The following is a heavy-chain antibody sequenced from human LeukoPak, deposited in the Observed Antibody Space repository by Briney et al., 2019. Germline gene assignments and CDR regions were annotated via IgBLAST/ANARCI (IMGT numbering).Heavy chain of an antibody. CDR1: GYTFTSYG. J-gene: IGHJ4*02. CDR3: ARVAPRIAARPEDY. CDR2: ISAYNGNT. V-gene: IGHV1-18*01. Sequence: EASVKVSCKASGYTFTSYGISWVRQAPGQGLEWMGWISAYNGNTNYAQKLQGRVTMTTDTSTSTAYMELRSLRSDDTAVYYCARVAPRIAARPEDYWGQGTLVTVSS. D-gene: IGHD6-6*01.